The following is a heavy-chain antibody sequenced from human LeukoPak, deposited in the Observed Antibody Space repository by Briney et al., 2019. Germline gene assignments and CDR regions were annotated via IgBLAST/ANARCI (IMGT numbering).Heavy chain of an antibody. CDR3: ARAAGAAGGQYFDY. D-gene: IGHD6-13*01. Sequence: SETLSLTCTVSGGSISSYYWSWIRQPAGQGLEWIGRVYSNGDTSSNPSLKSRVTMSVDTSKNQLSLNLGPVTAADTAVYYCARAAGAAGGQYFDYWGQGTLVTVSS. CDR1: GGSISSYY. J-gene: IGHJ4*02. V-gene: IGHV4-4*07. CDR2: VYSNGDT.